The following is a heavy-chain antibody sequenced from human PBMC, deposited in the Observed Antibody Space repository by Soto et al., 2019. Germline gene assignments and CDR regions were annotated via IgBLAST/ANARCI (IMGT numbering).Heavy chain of an antibody. CDR2: IYYSGST. D-gene: IGHD2-2*01. J-gene: IGHJ3*02. Sequence: SETLSLTCTVSGGSISSYYWSWIRQPPGKGLEWIGYIYYSGSTNYNPSLKSRVTISVDTSKNQFSLKLSSVTAADTAVYYCARAPRYCSSTSCSSSDAFDIWGQGTMVTVSS. CDR3: ARAPRYCSSTSCSSSDAFDI. V-gene: IGHV4-59*01. CDR1: GGSISSYY.